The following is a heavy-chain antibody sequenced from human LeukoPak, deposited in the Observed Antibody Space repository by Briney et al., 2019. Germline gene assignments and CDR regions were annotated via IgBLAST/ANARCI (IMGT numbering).Heavy chain of an antibody. CDR2: ISSSSSYI. CDR3: ARVNVAVAATIDY. V-gene: IGHV3-21*01. J-gene: IGHJ4*02. Sequence: GGSLRLSCAASGFTFSSYSMNWVRQAPGKGLEWVSSISSSSSYIYYADSVKGRFTISRDNAKNSLYLQMNSLRAEDTAVYYCARVNVAVAATIDYWGQGTLVTVSS. CDR1: GFTFSSYS. D-gene: IGHD6-19*01.